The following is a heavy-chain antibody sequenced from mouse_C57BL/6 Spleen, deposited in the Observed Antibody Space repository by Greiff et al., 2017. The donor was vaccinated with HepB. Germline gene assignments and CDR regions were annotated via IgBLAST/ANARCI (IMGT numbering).Heavy chain of an antibody. J-gene: IGHJ3*01. Sequence: QVQLKQSGAELARPGASVKLSCKASGYTFTSYGISWVKQRTGQGLEWIGEIYPRSGNTYYNEKFKGKATLTADKSSSTAYMELRSLTSEDSAVYICARSELGRRTWFAYWGQGTLVTVSA. CDR1: GYTFTSYG. D-gene: IGHD4-1*01. V-gene: IGHV1-81*01. CDR3: ARSELGRRTWFAY. CDR2: IYPRSGNT.